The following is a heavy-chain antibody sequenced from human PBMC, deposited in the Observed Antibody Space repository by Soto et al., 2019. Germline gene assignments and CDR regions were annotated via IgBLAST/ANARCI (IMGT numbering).Heavy chain of an antibody. CDR2: VYHTGTT. J-gene: IGHJ4*02. Sequence: QVQLQESGPGLVKPSETLSLTCTVSGDSIRSSYWSWVRQPPGRGLEWIGYVYHTGTTNSNPSLKSRVNISADTSKNLFSLKLISVTPADTAVYFCARDMSGGSSWYEFDSWGPGTLVTVSS. V-gene: IGHV4-59*01. CDR3: ARDMSGGSSWYEFDS. D-gene: IGHD6-13*01. CDR1: GDSIRSSY.